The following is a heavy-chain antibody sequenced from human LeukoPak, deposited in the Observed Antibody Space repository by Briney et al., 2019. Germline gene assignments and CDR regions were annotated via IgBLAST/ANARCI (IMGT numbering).Heavy chain of an antibody. CDR2: IRSKAYGGTT. Sequence: GGSLRLSCTASGFTFGDYAVSWFRQAPGKGLEWVGFIRSKAYGGTTEYAASVKGRFTISRDDSKSIAYLQMNSLKTEDTAVYYCTSCGGDCYSSDYWGQGTLVTVSS. J-gene: IGHJ4*02. D-gene: IGHD2-21*02. CDR3: TSCGGDCYSSDY. V-gene: IGHV3-49*03. CDR1: GFTFGDYA.